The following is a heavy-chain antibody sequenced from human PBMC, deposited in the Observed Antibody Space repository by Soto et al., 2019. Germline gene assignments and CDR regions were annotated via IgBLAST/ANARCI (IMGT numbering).Heavy chain of an antibody. V-gene: IGHV3-33*01. Sequence: PGGSLRLSCAASGFDFSNDGMHWVRQAPGKGLEWVAIVCSDGSNKYYADSVKGRFTISRDNSKNTLYLQMNSLRAEDTAVYYCATGGPTVTTIDKYYFDYWGQGTLVTVSS. CDR1: GFDFSNDG. CDR2: VCSDGSNK. J-gene: IGHJ4*02. CDR3: ATGGPTVTTIDKYYFDY. D-gene: IGHD4-17*01.